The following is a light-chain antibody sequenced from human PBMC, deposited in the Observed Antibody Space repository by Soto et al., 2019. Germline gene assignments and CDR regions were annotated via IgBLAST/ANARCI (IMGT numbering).Light chain of an antibody. CDR2: DAT. J-gene: IGKJ4*02. CDR3: QHCDNNPRT. V-gene: IGKV1-39*01. Sequence: DIQMAPSPSTLTASVGDTVTITCRASQNIGTYVNWYQQNPGKAPKYQIYDATNLQSGVQPRFSGRGSRKDFTLTMTTLQHEDFATDHCQHCDNNPRTVGRGT. CDR1: QNIGTY.